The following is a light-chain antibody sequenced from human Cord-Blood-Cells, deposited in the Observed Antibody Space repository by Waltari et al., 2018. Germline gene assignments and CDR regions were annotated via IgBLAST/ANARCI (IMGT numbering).Light chain of an antibody. CDR2: GKN. Sequence: SSELTQDPAVSVALGQTVRITCQGDSPRRSYASWYQQKPGQAPVLVIYGKNNRPSGIPDRFAGSSSGNTASLTITGAQAEDEADYYCNSRDSSCNHLVFGGGTKLTVL. CDR3: NSRDSSCNHLV. CDR1: SPRRSY. V-gene: IGLV3-19*01. J-gene: IGLJ2*01.